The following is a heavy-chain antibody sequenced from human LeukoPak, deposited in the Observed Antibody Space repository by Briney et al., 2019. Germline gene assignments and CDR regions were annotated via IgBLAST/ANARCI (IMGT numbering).Heavy chain of an antibody. D-gene: IGHD2-15*01. CDR1: GYTFSRYG. V-gene: IGHV1-18*01. CDR2: ITPDKGKT. J-gene: IGHJ4*02. Sequence: ASVKVSCKSSGYTFSRYGISWLRQAPGQGLEWMGWITPDKGKTEYAQKFQGRLTMTTDTSTSTGYMELRNLRSDDTAVYYCARDDYCSGGSCHYFDYWGQGTLVTVSS. CDR3: ARDDYCSGGSCHYFDY.